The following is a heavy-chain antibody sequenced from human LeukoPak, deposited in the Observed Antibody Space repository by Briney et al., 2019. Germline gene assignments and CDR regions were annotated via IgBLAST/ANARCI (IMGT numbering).Heavy chain of an antibody. D-gene: IGHD6-19*01. CDR1: GYTFTGYY. V-gene: IGHV1-2*02. Sequence: ASVKVSCKASGYTFTGYYMHWVRQAPGQGLEWMGWINPNSGGTKYAQKFQGRVTMTRDTSISTAYMELRRLRSDDTAMYYCTRGGAGAGTGGWFDYWGQGTLVTVSP. CDR2: INPNSGGT. CDR3: TRGGAGAGTGGWFDY. J-gene: IGHJ4*02.